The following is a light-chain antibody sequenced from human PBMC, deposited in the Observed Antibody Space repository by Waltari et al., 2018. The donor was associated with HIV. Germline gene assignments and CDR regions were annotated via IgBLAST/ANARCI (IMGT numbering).Light chain of an antibody. CDR3: LQHNGYPRT. V-gene: IGKV3-15*01. Sequence: EIVMTQSPATLSVSPGERATLSCRASQSVGSNLAWYHQKPGQAPRLLIYGASTRATGIPARFSGSGSGTEFTLTISSLQPEDSAAYYCLQHNGYPRTFGQGTKLEI. CDR2: GAS. CDR1: QSVGSN. J-gene: IGKJ2*01.